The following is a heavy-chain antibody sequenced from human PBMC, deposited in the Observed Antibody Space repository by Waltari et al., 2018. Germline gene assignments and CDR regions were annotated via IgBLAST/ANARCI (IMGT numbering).Heavy chain of an antibody. V-gene: IGHV1-2*06. CDR1: GYTFTGSY. J-gene: IGHJ3*02. Sequence: QVQLVQSGAEVKKPGASVKVSCRASGYTFTGSYMHWVRQAPGQGLEWMGRINPNSGGTNYAQKFQGRVTMTRDTSISTAYMELSRLRSDDTAVYYCASLSGSYYPAFDIWGQGTMVTVSS. CDR3: ASLSGSYYPAFDI. D-gene: IGHD3-10*01. CDR2: INPNSGGT.